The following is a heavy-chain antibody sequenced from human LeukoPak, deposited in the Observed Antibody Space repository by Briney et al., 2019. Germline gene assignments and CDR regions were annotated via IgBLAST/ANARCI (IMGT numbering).Heavy chain of an antibody. V-gene: IGHV3-7*01. CDR2: IKQDGSEK. Sequence: GGSLRLSCAASGFTFSSYWMSWVRQAPGKGLEWVANIKQDGSEKYYVDSVKGRFTISRENAKNSLYLQMNSLRAEDTAVSYCATTDSSSSGLDYYYYYMDVWGQGTTVTVSS. CDR3: ATTDSSSSGLDYYYYYMDV. J-gene: IGHJ6*03. CDR1: GFTFSSYW. D-gene: IGHD6-6*01.